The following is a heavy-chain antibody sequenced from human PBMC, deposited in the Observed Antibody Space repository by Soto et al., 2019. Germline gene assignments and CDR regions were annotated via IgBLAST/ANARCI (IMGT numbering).Heavy chain of an antibody. CDR3: ARHVATYYYYYMDV. CDR2: IYYSGST. CDR1: GGSISSYY. Sequence: SETLSLTCTVSGGSISSYYWSWIRQPPGKGLEWIGYIYYSGSTNYNPSLKSRVTISVDTSKNQFSQKLSSVTAADTAVYYCARHVATYYYYYMDVWGKGTTVTVSS. J-gene: IGHJ6*03. D-gene: IGHD2-15*01. V-gene: IGHV4-59*08.